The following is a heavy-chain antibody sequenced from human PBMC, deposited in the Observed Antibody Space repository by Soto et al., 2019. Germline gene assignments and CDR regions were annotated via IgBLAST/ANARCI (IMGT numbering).Heavy chain of an antibody. Sequence: GESLKISCQGSGYKISSQLLGWVRQTPGEGLQLMGVIYPADSDTRYSPSFQGHVTISADKSIGAAYLQWSSLKASDTAIYYCVRLRGANLDLDLWGQGTPVTVSS. CDR2: IYPADSDT. CDR1: GYKISSQL. V-gene: IGHV5-51*01. D-gene: IGHD1-26*01. CDR3: VRLRGANLDLDL. J-gene: IGHJ4*02.